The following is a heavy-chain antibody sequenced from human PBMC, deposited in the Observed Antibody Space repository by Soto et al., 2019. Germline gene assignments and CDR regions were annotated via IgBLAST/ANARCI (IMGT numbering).Heavy chain of an antibody. Sequence: QVQLVQSGAEVKRPGSSVKVSCKASGGTFSSYGFSWVRQAPGQGLEWMGGTIPMYGTGSYAQKFQGRVTITADDSTSTVYMELSRLRSEDTPVYYCARPQGRDGYKTDYGGQGTLVTVSS. CDR2: TIPMYGTG. J-gene: IGHJ4*02. D-gene: IGHD5-12*01. V-gene: IGHV1-69*01. CDR1: GGTFSSYG. CDR3: ARPQGRDGYKTDY.